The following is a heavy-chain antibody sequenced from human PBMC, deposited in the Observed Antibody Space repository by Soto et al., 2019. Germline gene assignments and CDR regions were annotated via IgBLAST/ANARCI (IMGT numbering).Heavy chain of an antibody. J-gene: IGHJ4*02. V-gene: IGHV3-23*01. CDR3: AKGRGGSGSLTPRVDF. CDR1: GFTFNNYA. D-gene: IGHD3-10*01. Sequence: EVQLLESGGGLVQPGGSLRLSCAASGFTFNNYAMTWVRQAPGKGLEWVSAISGGGDTTSYADSVKGRFTVSRVGSKNTLYLLMSSLRAEDTALYYCAKGRGGSGSLTPRVDFWGQGTLVTVSS. CDR2: ISGGGDTT.